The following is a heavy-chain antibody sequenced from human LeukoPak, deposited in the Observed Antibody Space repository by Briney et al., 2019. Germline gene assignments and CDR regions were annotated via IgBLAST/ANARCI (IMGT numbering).Heavy chain of an antibody. Sequence: GGSLRLSCAASGFTFSGYRMNWVRQAPGKGLEWISSVSTSSDYIYYADSVKGRFTISRDNAKNSLYLQMNSLRVEDTAVYYCARGHLGNWGQGTLVTVSS. J-gene: IGHJ4*02. CDR2: VSTSSDYI. CDR1: GFTFSGYR. CDR3: ARGHLGN. V-gene: IGHV3-21*01.